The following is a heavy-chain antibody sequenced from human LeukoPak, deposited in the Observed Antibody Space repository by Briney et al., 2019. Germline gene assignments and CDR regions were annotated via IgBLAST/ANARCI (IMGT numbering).Heavy chain of an antibody. J-gene: IGHJ4*02. D-gene: IGHD3-10*01. CDR1: GYTFTSYG. V-gene: IGHV1-18*01. CDR2: ISAYNGNT. Sequence: ASVKVSCKASGYTFTSYGISWVRQAPGQGLGWMGWISAYNGNTNYAQKLQGRVTMTTDTSTSTAYMELRSLRSDDTAVYYCARAGRITMVRGVIISFGYWGQGTLVTVSS. CDR3: ARAGRITMVRGVIISFGY.